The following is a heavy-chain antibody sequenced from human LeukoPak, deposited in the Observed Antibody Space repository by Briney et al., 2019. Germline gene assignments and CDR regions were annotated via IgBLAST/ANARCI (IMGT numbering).Heavy chain of an antibody. D-gene: IGHD6-13*01. J-gene: IGHJ3*02. V-gene: IGHV3-48*03. CDR1: AFTFSSYE. CDR3: ARVSGKQSSSWYAFDI. CDR2: ISSGGTI. Sequence: GGSLRLSCAASAFTFSSYEMNWVRQAPGKGPEWVSYISSGGTIYYADSVKGRFTISRDNAKNSLYLQMDSLRAEDTAVYYCARVSGKQSSSWYAFDIWGQGTMVTVSS.